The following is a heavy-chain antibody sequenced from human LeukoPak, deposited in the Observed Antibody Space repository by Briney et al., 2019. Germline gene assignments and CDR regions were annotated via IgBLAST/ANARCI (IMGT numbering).Heavy chain of an antibody. J-gene: IGHJ4*02. CDR2: IIPIFGTA. CDR1: GGTFSSYA. Sequence: SVKVSCKASGGTFSSYAISWVRQAPGQGLEWMGGIIPIFGTANYAQKFQGRVTVTRDTSTSTVYMELSSLRSEDTAVYYCARAIGGYYGSGSYLDYWGQGTLDTVSS. CDR3: ARAIGGYYGSGSYLDY. V-gene: IGHV1-69*05. D-gene: IGHD3-10*01.